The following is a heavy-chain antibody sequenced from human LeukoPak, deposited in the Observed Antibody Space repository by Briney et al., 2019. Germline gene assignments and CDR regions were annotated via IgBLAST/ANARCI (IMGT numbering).Heavy chain of an antibody. D-gene: IGHD1-26*01. CDR3: AREGGSWDRFDY. CDR2: GFYTGNA. CDR1: GDSIATVIHY. Sequence: SETLSLTCTVSGDSIATVIHYWGRIRQPPGKGLGWNGSGFYTGNAYYNPSLPSRITITVHTALNHVSLKVTSVTPTDTALYYCAREGGSWDRFDYWGQGTLVSVSS. V-gene: IGHV4-39*02. J-gene: IGHJ4*02.